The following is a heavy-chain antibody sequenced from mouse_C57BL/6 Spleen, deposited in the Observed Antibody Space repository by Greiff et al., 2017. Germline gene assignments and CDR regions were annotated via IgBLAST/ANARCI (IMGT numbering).Heavy chain of an antibody. V-gene: IGHV3-6*01. CDR3: ARQERYWYFDV. J-gene: IGHJ1*03. CDR1: GYSITSGYY. CDR2: ISYDGSN. Sequence: EVQLQESGPGLVKPSQSLSLTCSVTGYSITSGYYWNWIRQFPGNKLEWMGYISYDGSNNYNPSLKNRISITRDTSKNQFFLKLNSVTTEDTATYYCARQERYWYFDVWGTGTTVTVSS.